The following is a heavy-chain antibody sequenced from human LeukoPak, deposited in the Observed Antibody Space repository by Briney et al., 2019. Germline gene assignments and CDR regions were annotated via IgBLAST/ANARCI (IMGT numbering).Heavy chain of an antibody. V-gene: IGHV3-7*03. CDR1: GFTFSSYW. J-gene: IGHJ4*02. CDR2: IKQDGSEK. CDR3: AKERYYGSGSYSDY. Sequence: GGSLRLSCAASGFTFSSYWMSWVRQAPGKGLEWVANIKQDGSEKYYVDSVKGRFTISRDNAKNSLYLQMNSLRAEDTAIYYCAKERYYGSGSYSDYWGQGTLVTVSS. D-gene: IGHD3-10*01.